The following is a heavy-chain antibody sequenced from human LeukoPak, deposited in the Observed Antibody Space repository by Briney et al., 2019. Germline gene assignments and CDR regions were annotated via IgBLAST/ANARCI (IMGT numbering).Heavy chain of an antibody. D-gene: IGHD3-22*01. J-gene: IGHJ4*02. CDR1: GFTFSTYA. Sequence: GGSLRLSCAASGFTFSTYAVHWVRQAPGKGLEWVSGVSGRGDKTYYADSVKGRFAISRDNSKNTLYLQMNSLRAEDTAAYYCAKDARNYDSSGWAYDYWGQGTLVTVSS. CDR3: AKDARNYDSSGWAYDY. CDR2: VSGRGDKT. V-gene: IGHV3-23*01.